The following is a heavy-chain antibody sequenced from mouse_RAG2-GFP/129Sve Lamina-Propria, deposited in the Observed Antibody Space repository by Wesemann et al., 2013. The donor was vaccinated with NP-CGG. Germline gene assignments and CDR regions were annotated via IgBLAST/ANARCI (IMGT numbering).Heavy chain of an antibody. D-gene: IGHD4-1*01. J-gene: IGHJ2*01. V-gene: IGHV1-64*01. CDR2: IHPNSGST. Sequence: QVQLQQPGAELVRPGTSVKLSCKASGYTFTSYWMHWVKQRPGQGLEWIGMIHPNSGSTNYNEKFKSKATLTVDKSSSTAYMQLSSLTSEDSAVYYCARRSLNWAFDYWGQGTTLTVSS. CDR1: GYTFTSYW. CDR3: ARRSLNWAFDY.